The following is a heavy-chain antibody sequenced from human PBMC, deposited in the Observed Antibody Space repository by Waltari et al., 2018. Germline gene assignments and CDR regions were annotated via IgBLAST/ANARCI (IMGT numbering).Heavy chain of an antibody. D-gene: IGHD3-9*01. CDR3: ARATWRYFDWLWDFDL. J-gene: IGHJ2*01. CDR1: GGTFSSYT. Sequence: QVQLVQSGAEVKKPGSSVKVSCKASGGTFSSYTISWVRQAPGQGLEWMGRIIPIFGTANYAQKFQGRVTITADESTSTAYMELSSLRSEDTAVYYCARATWRYFDWLWDFDLWGRGTLVTVSS. V-gene: IGHV1-69*08. CDR2: IIPIFGTA.